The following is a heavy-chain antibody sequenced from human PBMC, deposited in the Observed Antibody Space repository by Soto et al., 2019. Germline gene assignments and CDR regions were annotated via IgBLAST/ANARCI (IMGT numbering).Heavy chain of an antibody. J-gene: IGHJ4*03. V-gene: IGHV3-23*01. CDR3: ALGSATSKDSTPDS. CDR2: ISGSGGST. D-gene: IGHD2-15*01. CDR1: GFTFSSFA. Sequence: GGSLRLSCAASGFTFSSFAMSWVRQAPGKGLDWVSAISGSGGSTYSADSVKGRFTISRDNSKNTLYLQMSSLRAEDTAVYYCALGSATSKDSTPDSWGQGSLVPVSS.